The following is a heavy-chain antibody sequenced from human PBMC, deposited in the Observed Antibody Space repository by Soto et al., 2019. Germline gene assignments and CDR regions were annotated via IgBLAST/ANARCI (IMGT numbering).Heavy chain of an antibody. CDR3: ARGDYYGSATSDYYFDF. CDR1: GGTFSTYV. D-gene: IGHD3-10*01. CDR2: IIPVFGTA. Sequence: QGQLVQAGAEVKRPGSSVKVSCKASGGTFSTYVFSWVRQAPGQGLQWMGQIIPVFGTADYAQKFQGRVTITADESTSTAYWELRSLRSEDTAVYYCARGDYYGSATSDYYFDFWAQGTRGTVSS. J-gene: IGHJ4*02. V-gene: IGHV1-69*01.